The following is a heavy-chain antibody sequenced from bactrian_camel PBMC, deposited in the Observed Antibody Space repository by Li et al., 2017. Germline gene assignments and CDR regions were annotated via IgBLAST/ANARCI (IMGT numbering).Heavy chain of an antibody. V-gene: IGHV3S25*01. CDR1: GYTWPTRC. Sequence: QLVESGGGSVQAGGALRLSCAVSGYTWPTRCMAWFRQAPGKEREAVATISSGGGTTIYADSVKGRFTISRDNAKNTVSLQMNSLKPEDTAVYYCAATDGWVPSSLGQGTQVTVS. J-gene: IGHJ4*01. CDR2: ISSGGGTT. D-gene: IGHD5*01.